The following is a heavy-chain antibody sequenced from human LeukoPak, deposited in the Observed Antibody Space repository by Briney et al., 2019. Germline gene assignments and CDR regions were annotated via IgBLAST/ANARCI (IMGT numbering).Heavy chain of an antibody. D-gene: IGHD7-27*01. CDR3: ARQNNCGTYYFDY. J-gene: IGHJ4*02. CDR1: GGSLSSYY. Sequence: SETLSLTCTVSGGSLSSYYWSWVRQPPGRGLEWIGYIYYSGSTNYNPSLKSRVTISVDTSKNQFSLKLSSVTAADTAVYYCARQNNCGTYYFDYWGQGTLVTVSS. V-gene: IGHV4-59*08. CDR2: IYYSGST.